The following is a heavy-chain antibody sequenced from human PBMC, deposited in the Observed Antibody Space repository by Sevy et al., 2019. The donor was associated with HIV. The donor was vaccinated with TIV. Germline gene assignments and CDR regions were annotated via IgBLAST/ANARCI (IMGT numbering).Heavy chain of an antibody. J-gene: IGHJ6*02. Sequence: GGSLRLSCAASGFTFDHHAMYWVRQAPGKGLEWVSGINWNSVSIGYADSVKGRFTISRDNAKNSLYLHLNSLRADDTALYYCAREGLAPYVYGADVWGQGTAVPVSS. V-gene: IGHV3-9*01. CDR2: INWNSVSI. CDR3: AREGLAPYVYGADV. CDR1: GFTFDHHA. D-gene: IGHD3-10*02.